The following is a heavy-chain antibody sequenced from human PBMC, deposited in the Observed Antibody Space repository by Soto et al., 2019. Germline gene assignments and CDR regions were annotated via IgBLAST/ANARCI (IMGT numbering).Heavy chain of an antibody. D-gene: IGHD3-16*01. CDR3: ARHRYYEGSVPGYGMDV. J-gene: IGHJ6*02. CDR1: GFTFSDYY. CDR2: ISSGGSFI. V-gene: IGHV3-11*01. Sequence: QVQLVESGGGLVKPGGSLRLSCAASGFTFSDYYMSWIRQAPGKGLEYISYISSGGSFIYYADSVKGRFTISRDTAKTSLYLQTNRLRAKDTSLYYCARHRYYEGSVPGYGMDVWGQGTTVTVSS.